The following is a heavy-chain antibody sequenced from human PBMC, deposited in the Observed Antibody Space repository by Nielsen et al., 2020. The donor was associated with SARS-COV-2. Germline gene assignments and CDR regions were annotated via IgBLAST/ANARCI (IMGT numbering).Heavy chain of an antibody. CDR3: ARGRSRDVLTGYTHYFGLDV. Sequence: WIRQPPGKGLEWVAVISYDGSNKYYADSVKGRFTISRDNSKNTLYLQMNSLRAEDTAVYYCARGRSRDVLTGYTHYFGLDVWGQGTTVTVSS. D-gene: IGHD3-9*01. V-gene: IGHV3-30*03. CDR2: ISYDGSNK. J-gene: IGHJ6*02.